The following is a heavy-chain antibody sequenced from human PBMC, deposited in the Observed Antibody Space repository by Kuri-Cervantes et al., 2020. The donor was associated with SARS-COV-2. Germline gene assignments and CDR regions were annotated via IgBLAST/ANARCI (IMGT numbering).Heavy chain of an antibody. Sequence: GESLKISCAASGFTFSGHWIHWVRQAPGKGLVWVSRINPDGSYTNNADSVKGRFTISRDNSKNTLYLQMNSLRAEDTAVYYCAREYYYGSGSYYPAFSNWGQGTLVTVSS. CDR3: AREYYYGSGSYYPAFSN. J-gene: IGHJ4*02. D-gene: IGHD3-10*01. V-gene: IGHV3-74*01. CDR2: INPDGSYT. CDR1: GFTFSGHW.